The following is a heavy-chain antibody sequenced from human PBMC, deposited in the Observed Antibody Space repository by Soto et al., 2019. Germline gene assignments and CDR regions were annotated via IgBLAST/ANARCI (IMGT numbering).Heavy chain of an antibody. V-gene: IGHV3-30*03. Sequence: GGSLRLSCAASGFTFSSYGMHWVRQAPGKGLEWVAVISYDGSNKYYADSVKGRFTISRDNSKNTLYLQMNSLRAEDTAVYYCATSSSWQGTEYYFDYWGQGTLVTVSS. CDR2: ISYDGSNK. CDR3: ATSSSWQGTEYYFDY. D-gene: IGHD6-13*01. CDR1: GFTFSSYG. J-gene: IGHJ4*02.